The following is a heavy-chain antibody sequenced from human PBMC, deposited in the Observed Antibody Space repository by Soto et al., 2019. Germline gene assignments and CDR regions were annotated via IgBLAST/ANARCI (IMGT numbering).Heavy chain of an antibody. CDR1: GGSISSGDYY. J-gene: IGHJ5*02. CDR2: IYYSGST. V-gene: IGHV4-30-4*01. CDR3: GRVGSSDRWFDP. D-gene: IGHD3-10*01. Sequence: PSETLSLTCTVSGGSISSGDYYWSWIRQPPGKGLEWIGYIYYSGSTYYTPSLKSRLTISVDTSKNQFSLKLSSVTAADTAVYSRGRVGSSDRWFDPWGQGTLVTVSS.